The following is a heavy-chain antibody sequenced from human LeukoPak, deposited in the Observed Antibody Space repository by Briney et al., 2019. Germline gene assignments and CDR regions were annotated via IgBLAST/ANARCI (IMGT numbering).Heavy chain of an antibody. CDR2: IRYDGSNK. CDR1: GFTFGDYA. J-gene: IGHJ4*02. D-gene: IGHD6-19*01. CDR3: AKDVGGWQRSLLYYFDY. Sequence: GGSLRLSCTASGFTFGDYAMSWFRQAPGKGLEWVAFIRYDGSNKYYADSVKGRFTISRDNSKNTLYLQMNSLRAEDTAVYYCAKDVGGWQRSLLYYFDYWGQGTLVTVSS. V-gene: IGHV3-30*02.